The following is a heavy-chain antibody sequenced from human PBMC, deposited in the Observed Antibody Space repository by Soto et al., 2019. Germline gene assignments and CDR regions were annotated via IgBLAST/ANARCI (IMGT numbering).Heavy chain of an antibody. CDR1: GYTFTSYG. CDR2: ISAYNGNT. CDR3: ASPGVDYDAHHYYYGMDV. V-gene: IGHV1-18*01. D-gene: IGHD3-3*01. J-gene: IGHJ6*02. Sequence: QVQLVQSGAEVKKPGASVKVSYKASGYTFTSYGISWVRQAPGQGLEWMGWISAYNGNTNYAQKLQGRVTMTTDTSTSTAYMELRSLRSDDTAVYYCASPGVDYDAHHYYYGMDVWGQGTTVTVSS.